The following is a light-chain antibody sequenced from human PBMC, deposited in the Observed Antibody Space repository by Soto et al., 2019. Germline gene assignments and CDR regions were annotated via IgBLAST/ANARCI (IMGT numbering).Light chain of an antibody. CDR1: QSVGTF. CDR3: QQYGSSPWT. Sequence: EVVLTQTPGTLSLSPGGRASLSCRASQSVGTFLAWYQQRSGQAPRLLIYGASTRASGIPDRFSGSGSGTDFTLTISRLEPEDFAVYYCQQYGSSPWTFGQGTKVDIK. V-gene: IGKV3-20*01. J-gene: IGKJ1*01. CDR2: GAS.